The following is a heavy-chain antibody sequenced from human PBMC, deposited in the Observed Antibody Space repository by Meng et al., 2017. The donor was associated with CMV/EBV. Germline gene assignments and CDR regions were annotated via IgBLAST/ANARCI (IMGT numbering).Heavy chain of an antibody. J-gene: IGHJ4*02. CDR1: GGSISSSSYY. V-gene: IGHV4-39*07. CDR3: ARELVHDFWLY. CDR2: IYYSGST. Sequence: SETLSLTCTVSGGSISSSSYYWGWIRQPPGKGLEWIGSIYYSGSTYYNPSLKSRVTISVDTSKNQFSLKLSSVTAADTAVYYCARELVHDFWLYWGQGPLVTVSS. D-gene: IGHD3-3*01.